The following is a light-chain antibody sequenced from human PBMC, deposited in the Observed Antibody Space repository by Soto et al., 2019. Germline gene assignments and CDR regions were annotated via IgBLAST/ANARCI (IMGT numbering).Light chain of an antibody. CDR1: QSFSSSY. CDR2: GAS. V-gene: IGKV3-20*01. Sequence: EIVLTQSPGTLSLSPGERATLSCRASQSFSSSYLAWYQQKPGQAPMLLIYGASSRATGIPDRFSGSGSGTDFTLTISSLQPEDFAVYYCQHYDSALFTFGPGTKVDVK. CDR3: QHYDSALFT. J-gene: IGKJ3*01.